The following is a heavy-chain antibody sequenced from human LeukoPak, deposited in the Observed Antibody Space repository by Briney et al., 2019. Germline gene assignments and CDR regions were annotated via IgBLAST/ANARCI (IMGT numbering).Heavy chain of an antibody. V-gene: IGHV5-51*01. CDR1: VSIFSSYW. D-gene: IGHD2-15*01. CDR2: NYTGHTDT. J-gene: IGHJ4*02. CDR3: ARSWGSIIWLYYFDL. Sequence: GAPRHFSGESCVSIFSSYWSGGVRELPGKGLEWLGINYTGHTDTRYSLPFQGQDTIAADKSISTAYLQWSSLKASDTAMYYCARSWGSIIWLYYFDLGGQGTVVRVS.